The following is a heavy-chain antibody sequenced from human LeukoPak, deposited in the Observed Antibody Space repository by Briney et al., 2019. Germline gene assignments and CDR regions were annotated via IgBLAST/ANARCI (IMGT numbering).Heavy chain of an antibody. V-gene: IGHV3-48*01. CDR3: ARDGYYDSSGYERGDDY. J-gene: IGHJ4*02. Sequence: GGSLRLSCVASGFTFSTYGMNWVRQAPGKGLEWVSYISRSITTIYYADSVKGRFTISRDNAENSLYLQMNGLRAEDTAVYYCARDGYYDSSGYERGDDYWGQGTLVTVSS. D-gene: IGHD3-22*01. CDR1: GFTFSTYG. CDR2: ISRSITTI.